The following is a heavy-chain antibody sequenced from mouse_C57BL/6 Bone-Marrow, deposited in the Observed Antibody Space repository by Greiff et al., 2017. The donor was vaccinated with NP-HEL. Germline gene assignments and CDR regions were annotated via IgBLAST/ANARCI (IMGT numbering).Heavy chain of an antibody. CDR2: IDPSDSYT. CDR1: GYTFTSYW. CDR3: AGPHV. V-gene: IGHV1-59*01. J-gene: IGHJ1*03. Sequence: VQLQQPGAELVRPGTSVKLSCKASGYTFTSYWMHWVKQRPGQGLEWIGVIDPSDSYTNYNQKFKGKATLTVDTSSSTAYMQLSSLTSEDSAVYYCAGPHVWGTGTTVTVSS.